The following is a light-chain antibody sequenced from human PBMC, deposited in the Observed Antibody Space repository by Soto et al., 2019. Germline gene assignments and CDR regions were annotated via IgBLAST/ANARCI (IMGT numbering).Light chain of an antibody. Sequence: EIVMTQSPATLSVSPGERATLSCRASQSVSINLAWYQQKPGQAPRLLIYGASTRATGIPARFSGSGSGTEFTLTISSLQSEYFAVYYCQHYNNWPPWTFGQGTKVEIK. J-gene: IGKJ1*01. CDR2: GAS. CDR3: QHYNNWPPWT. CDR1: QSVSIN. V-gene: IGKV3-15*01.